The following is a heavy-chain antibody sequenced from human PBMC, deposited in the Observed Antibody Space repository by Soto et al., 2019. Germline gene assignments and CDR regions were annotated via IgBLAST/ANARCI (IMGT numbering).Heavy chain of an antibody. CDR1: GFTFSNAW. J-gene: IGHJ6*02. Sequence: PGGSLRLSCAASGFTFSNAWMNWVRQAPGKGLEWVGRIKSKTDGGTTDYAAPVKGRFTISRDDSKNTLYLQMNSLKTEDAAVYYCTTDGGWERFDYYGMDVWGQGTTVTVSS. D-gene: IGHD1-26*01. CDR3: TTDGGWERFDYYGMDV. CDR2: IKSKTDGGTT. V-gene: IGHV3-15*07.